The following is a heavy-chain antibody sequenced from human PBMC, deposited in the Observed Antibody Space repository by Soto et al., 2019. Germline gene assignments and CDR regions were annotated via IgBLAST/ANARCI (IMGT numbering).Heavy chain of an antibody. CDR3: AKGSASSRTYYFDY. V-gene: IGHV3-23*01. D-gene: IGHD1-1*01. CDR2: ISGSGGGT. Sequence: EVQLLESGGGIVQPGGSLRLSCAASGFSFSNYVMSWVRQAPGKGLEWVSAISGSGGGTYYADSVKGRFTISRDNSKNTLYLQMNSLRAEDTAFYYCAKGSASSRTYYFDYWGQGTLVPVSS. CDR1: GFSFSNYV. J-gene: IGHJ4*02.